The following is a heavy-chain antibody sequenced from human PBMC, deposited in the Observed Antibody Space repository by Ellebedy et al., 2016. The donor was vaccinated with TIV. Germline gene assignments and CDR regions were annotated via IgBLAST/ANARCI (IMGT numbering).Heavy chain of an antibody. CDR1: GFTFDDLV. J-gene: IGHJ4*02. D-gene: IGHD3-22*01. V-gene: IGHV3-20*01. CDR3: ARVGSSGYYSHFDY. CDR2: INWNGGST. Sequence: GESLKISCAASGFTFDDLVISWVRQAPGKGLEWVSGINWNGGSTGYADSVKGRFTISRDNAKNSLYLQMNSLRVEDTALYHCARVGSSGYYSHFDYWGQGTLVTVSS.